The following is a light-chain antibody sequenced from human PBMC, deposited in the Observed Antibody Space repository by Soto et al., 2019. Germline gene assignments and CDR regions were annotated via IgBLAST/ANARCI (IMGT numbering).Light chain of an antibody. CDR2: EVS. Sequence: ALTQPPSASGSPGQSVTISCTGTSSDVGGYNYVSWYQQHPGKAPKLMIYEVSKRPSGVPDRFSGSKSGNTASLTVSGLQAEDEADYYCSSYAGSNKNVFGTGTKLTVL. CDR1: SSDVGGYNY. CDR3: SSYAGSNKNV. V-gene: IGLV2-8*01. J-gene: IGLJ1*01.